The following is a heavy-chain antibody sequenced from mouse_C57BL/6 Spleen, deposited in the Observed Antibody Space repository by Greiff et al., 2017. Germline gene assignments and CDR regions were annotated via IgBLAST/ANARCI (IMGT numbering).Heavy chain of an antibody. CDR1: GYSITSGYY. CDR3: ARGGYYVDY. Sequence: VQLKESGPGLVKPSQSLSLTCSVTGYSITSGYYWNWIRQFPGNKLEWMGYISYDGSNNYNPSLKNRISITRDTSKNQFFLKLNSVTTEDTATYYCARGGYYVDYWGQGTTLTVSS. J-gene: IGHJ2*01. CDR2: ISYDGSN. V-gene: IGHV3-6*01.